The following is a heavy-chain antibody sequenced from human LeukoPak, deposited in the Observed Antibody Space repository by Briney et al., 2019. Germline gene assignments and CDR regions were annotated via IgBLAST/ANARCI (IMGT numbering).Heavy chain of an antibody. Sequence: PSETLSLTCSVSGGSISSYYWSWIRQPPGKGLEYIGYIFYSGSTNYNPSLKSRVTMSVDTSKNQFSLKLSSVTAADTAVYYCARDCPAARHFDNWGQGTLVTVSS. V-gene: IGHV4-59*01. J-gene: IGHJ4*02. CDR3: ARDCPAARHFDN. CDR1: GGSISSYY. CDR2: IFYSGST. D-gene: IGHD2-2*01.